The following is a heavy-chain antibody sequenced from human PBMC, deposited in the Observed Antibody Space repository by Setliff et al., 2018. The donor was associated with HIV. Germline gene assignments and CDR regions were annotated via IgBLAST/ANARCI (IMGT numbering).Heavy chain of an antibody. D-gene: IGHD2-15*01. V-gene: IGHV3-33*01. CDR3: ARAYVEDCSGGSCLDGAFDI. J-gene: IGHJ3*02. Sequence: GGSLRLSCAASGFTFNDYAMHWVRQAPGKGLEWVAVIWHDGSNQYYADSVKGRFTISRDNSKNTLYLQMNSLRADDTAVYYCARAYVEDCSGGSCLDGAFDIWGQGTMVTVSS. CDR1: GFTFNDYA. CDR2: IWHDGSNQ.